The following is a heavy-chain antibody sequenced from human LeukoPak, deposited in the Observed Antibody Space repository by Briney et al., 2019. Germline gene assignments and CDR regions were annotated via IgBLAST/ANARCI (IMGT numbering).Heavy chain of an antibody. D-gene: IGHD5-18*01. Sequence: PGGSLRLSCAASGFTFSSYSMNWVRQAPGKVLEWVSSISSSSSYIYYADSVKGRFTISRDNAKNSLYLQMNSLRAEDTAVYYCARDPTAMVTSDYWGQGTLVTVSS. CDR1: GFTFSSYS. J-gene: IGHJ4*02. CDR3: ARDPTAMVTSDY. CDR2: ISSSSSYI. V-gene: IGHV3-21*01.